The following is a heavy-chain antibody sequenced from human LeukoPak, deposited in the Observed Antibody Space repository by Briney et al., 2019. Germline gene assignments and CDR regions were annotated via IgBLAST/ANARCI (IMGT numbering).Heavy chain of an antibody. D-gene: IGHD3-10*01. CDR1: GGSIDTYY. V-gene: IGHV4-59*01. Sequence: SETLSLTCTVSGGSIDTYYWNWIRQPPGKGLEWIGYVFHTGSTNYNPSLKSRVTISVDTSKNQFSLKLSSVTAADTAVYYCARAFMVREKNAFDIWGQGTMVTVSS. CDR2: VFHTGST. J-gene: IGHJ3*02. CDR3: ARAFMVREKNAFDI.